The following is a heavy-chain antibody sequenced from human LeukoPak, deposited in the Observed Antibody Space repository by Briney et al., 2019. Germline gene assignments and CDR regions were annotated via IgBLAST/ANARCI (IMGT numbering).Heavy chain of an antibody. D-gene: IGHD3-22*01. CDR2: IKSDGST. V-gene: IGHV3-74*01. CDR1: GFTFSTYW. CDR3: TRAPSEIGGYYPEYFRH. J-gene: IGHJ1*01. Sequence: GGSLRLSCAASGFTFSTYWMHWVRQAPGKGLVWVSRIKSDGSTNYADSVKGRFTVSRDNAKNTVSLQMNSLRPEDTGVYYCTRAPSEIGGYYPEYFRHWGQGTLVTVSS.